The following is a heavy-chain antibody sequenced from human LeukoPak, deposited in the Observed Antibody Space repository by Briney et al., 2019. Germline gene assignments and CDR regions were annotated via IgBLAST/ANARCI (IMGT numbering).Heavy chain of an antibody. D-gene: IGHD6-19*01. Sequence: GSLRLSCAASGFTILSYAMSWVHQAPGKGLEWVSTISGSGGRTSYADSVKGRFTISRDNSKNTLYLQVNSLRAEDTAIYYCAMAVIGSGWTLDYWGQGTLVTVSS. CDR3: AMAVIGSGWTLDY. J-gene: IGHJ4*02. V-gene: IGHV3-23*01. CDR1: GFTILSYA. CDR2: ISGSGGRT.